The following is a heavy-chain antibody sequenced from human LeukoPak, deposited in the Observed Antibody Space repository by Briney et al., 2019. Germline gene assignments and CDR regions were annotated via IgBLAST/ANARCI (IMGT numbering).Heavy chain of an antibody. Sequence: GGSLRLSCAASGFTVSSNYMSWVRQAPGKGLEWVSVIYSGGSTYYADSVKGRFTISRDNSKHTLYLQMNSLRAEDTAVYYCARGYSSGWYGCPFDYWGHGTLVTVSS. CDR1: GFTVSSNY. CDR2: IYSGGST. V-gene: IGHV3-53*01. J-gene: IGHJ4*01. D-gene: IGHD6-19*01. CDR3: ARGYSSGWYGCPFDY.